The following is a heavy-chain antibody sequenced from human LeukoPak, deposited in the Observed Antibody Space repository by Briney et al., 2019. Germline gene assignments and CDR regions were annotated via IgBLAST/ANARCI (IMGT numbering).Heavy chain of an antibody. CDR3: ARSSPWDY. Sequence: GGSLRLSCAASGFTFSSYSMNWVRQAPGKGLEWVSYIGTSSSPIYYADSAKGRFTISRDNAKNSLYLQMDSLRDEDTAVYYCARSSPWDYWGQGTLVTVSS. J-gene: IGHJ4*02. V-gene: IGHV3-48*02. CDR1: GFTFSSYS. CDR2: IGTSSSPI.